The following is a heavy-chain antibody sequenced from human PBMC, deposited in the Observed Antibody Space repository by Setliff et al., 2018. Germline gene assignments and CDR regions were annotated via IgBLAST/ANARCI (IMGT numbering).Heavy chain of an antibody. V-gene: IGHV1-24*01. D-gene: IGHD5-18*01. CDR3: ARRVGSVGIQLPDY. CDR1: GYTLTELS. Sequence: GASVKVSCKVSGYTLTELSMHWVRQAPGKGPEWMGGFDPEDGETIYAQKFQGRVTMTRNTSISTAYMELSSLRSEDTAVYYCARRVGSVGIQLPDYWGQGTLVTVSS. J-gene: IGHJ4*02. CDR2: FDPEDGET.